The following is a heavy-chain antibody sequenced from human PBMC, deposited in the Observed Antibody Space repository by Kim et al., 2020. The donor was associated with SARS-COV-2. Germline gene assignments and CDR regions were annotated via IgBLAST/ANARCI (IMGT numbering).Heavy chain of an antibody. D-gene: IGHD2-2*01. J-gene: IGHJ6*03. V-gene: IGHV3-48*02. CDR3: ARDYIVVDPNYYYYYMDV. CDR2: ISSSSSTI. CDR1: GFTFSSYS. Sequence: GGSLRLSCAASGFTFSSYSMNWVRQAPGKGLEWVSYISSSSSTIYYADSMKGRFTISRDNAKNSLYLQMNSLRDEDTAVYYCARDYIVVDPNYYYYYMDVWGKGTTVTVSS.